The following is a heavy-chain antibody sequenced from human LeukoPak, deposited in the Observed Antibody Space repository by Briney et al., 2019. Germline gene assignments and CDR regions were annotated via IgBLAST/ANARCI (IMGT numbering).Heavy chain of an antibody. Sequence: ASVKVSCKASGYTFTGYYMHWVRQAPGQGLEWMGWINPNSGGINYAQKFQGRVTMTRDTSTSTVYMELSSLRSEDTAVYYCARDSEAYSSGWYFDYWGQGTLVTVSS. V-gene: IGHV1-2*02. J-gene: IGHJ4*02. D-gene: IGHD6-19*01. CDR2: INPNSGGI. CDR1: GYTFTGYY. CDR3: ARDSEAYSSGWYFDY.